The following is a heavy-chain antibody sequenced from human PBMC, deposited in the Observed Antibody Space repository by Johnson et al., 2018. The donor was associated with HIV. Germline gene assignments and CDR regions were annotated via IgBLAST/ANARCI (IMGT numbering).Heavy chain of an antibody. CDR2: IRSKAYGGTT. D-gene: IGHD3-16*02. CDR1: GFTFGDYG. Sequence: VQLVESGGGLVQPGRSLRLSCTASGFTFGDYGMSWFRQAPGKGLEWVGFIRSKAYGGTTEYAASVKGRFTISTDDSRNTLYLKMNSLKTEDTAMYYCAADQAGDYVWGNYRYAFDIWGQGTVVTVSS. J-gene: IGHJ3*02. CDR3: AADQAGDYVWGNYRYAFDI. V-gene: IGHV3-49*03.